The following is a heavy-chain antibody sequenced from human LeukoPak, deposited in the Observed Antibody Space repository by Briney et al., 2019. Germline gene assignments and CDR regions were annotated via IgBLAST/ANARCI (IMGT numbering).Heavy chain of an antibody. D-gene: IGHD6-13*01. CDR1: GFTFSSYS. J-gene: IGHJ4*02. V-gene: IGHV3-48*01. CDR2: ISSSSSTI. CDR3: ARGEAAATGY. Sequence: GGSLRLSCAASGFTFSSYSMNWVRQAPGKGLEWVSYISSSSSTIYYADSVKGRFTISRDNAKNSLYLQMNSLRAEDTALYYCARGEAAATGYWGQGTLVTVSS.